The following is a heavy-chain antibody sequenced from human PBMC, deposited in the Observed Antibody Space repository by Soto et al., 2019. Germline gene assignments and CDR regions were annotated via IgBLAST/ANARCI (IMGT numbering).Heavy chain of an antibody. D-gene: IGHD2-15*01. CDR3: ARGGGGFDS. J-gene: IGHJ4*02. V-gene: IGHV3-7*01. Sequence: EVQLVESGGGLVQPGESLGLSCAASGFTFSSYWMTWVRQAPGKGLEWVANIKQDGSEKNYADSVEGRFTISRDNAKNSLYLQMNSLRAEDTAVYSWARGGGGFDSWGQGTMVTVSS. CDR1: GFTFSSYW. CDR2: IKQDGSEK.